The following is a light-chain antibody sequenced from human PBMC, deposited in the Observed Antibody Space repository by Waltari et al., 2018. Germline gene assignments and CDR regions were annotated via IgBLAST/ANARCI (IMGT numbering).Light chain of an antibody. V-gene: IGKV3-15*01. CDR1: QSVSSH. Sequence: EIVMTQSPGTLSVSPGDRATLSCRASQSVSSHLAWYQQKPGQAPRLLIYGASTRATGIPARFSGSGSGTEFTLTISSLQAEDVAFYYCHQYYDLPITFGQGTRLDIK. J-gene: IGKJ5*01. CDR2: GAS. CDR3: HQYYDLPIT.